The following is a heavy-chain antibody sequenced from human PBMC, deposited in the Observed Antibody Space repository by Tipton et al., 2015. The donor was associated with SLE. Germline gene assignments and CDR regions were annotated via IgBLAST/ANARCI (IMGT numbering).Heavy chain of an antibody. D-gene: IGHD3-3*01. J-gene: IGHJ4*02. CDR2: IYYTGTT. CDR1: GHSVSRDYY. Sequence: TLSLTCAVSGHSVSRDYYWGWIRQPPGKGLEWIGSIYYTGTTYYNPSLKSRVIISVDASKNQFSLILNSVTAADTAVYYCARIRPGHGDPFDFWGQGALVTVSS. CDR3: ARIRPGHGDPFDF. V-gene: IGHV4-38-2*01.